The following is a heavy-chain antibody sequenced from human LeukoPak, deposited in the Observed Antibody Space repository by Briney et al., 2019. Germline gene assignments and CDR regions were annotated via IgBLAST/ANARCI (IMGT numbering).Heavy chain of an antibody. CDR2: ISYDGSNK. Sequence: PGRSLRLSCAASGFTFSDYAMHWVRQAPGKGLEWVAVISYDGSNKYYADSVKGRFTISRDNSKNTLYLQMNSLRAEDTAVYYCARGLQDSYGLDYWGQGTLVTVSS. CDR3: ARGLQDSYGLDY. V-gene: IGHV3-30-3*01. D-gene: IGHD5-18*01. J-gene: IGHJ4*02. CDR1: GFTFSDYA.